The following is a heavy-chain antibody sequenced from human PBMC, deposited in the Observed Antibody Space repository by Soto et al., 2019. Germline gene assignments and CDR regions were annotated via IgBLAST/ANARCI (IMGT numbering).Heavy chain of an antibody. Sequence: ASVKVSCKASGYTFTSYGISWVRQAPGQGLEWMGWISAYNGNTNYAQKLQGRVTMTTDTSTSTAYMELRSLRSDDTAVYYCARDVKRSIAVAGTTGWFDPWGQGTLVTVSS. J-gene: IGHJ5*02. D-gene: IGHD6-19*01. CDR1: GYTFTSYG. V-gene: IGHV1-18*01. CDR3: ARDVKRSIAVAGTTGWFDP. CDR2: ISAYNGNT.